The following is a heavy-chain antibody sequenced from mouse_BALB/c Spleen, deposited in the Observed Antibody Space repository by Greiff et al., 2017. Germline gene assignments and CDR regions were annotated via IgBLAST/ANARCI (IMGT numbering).Heavy chain of an antibody. J-gene: IGHJ2*01. Sequence: DVMLVESGGGLVQPGGSLKLSCAASGFTFSSYGLSWVRPTPDKRLELVATINSNGGSTYYPESVKGRFTISRDNAKNTLYLQMSSLKSEDTAMYYCARDRGLITTVRFDYWGQGTTLTVSS. CDR1: GFTFSSYG. CDR2: INSNGGST. V-gene: IGHV5-6-3*01. D-gene: IGHD1-1*01. CDR3: ARDRGLITTVRFDY.